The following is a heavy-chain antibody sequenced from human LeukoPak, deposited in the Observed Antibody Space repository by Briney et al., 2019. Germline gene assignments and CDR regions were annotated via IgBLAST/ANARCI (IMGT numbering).Heavy chain of an antibody. CDR2: ISAYNGNT. CDR3: VRDLPLVVPAAMGAPEGFDY. J-gene: IGHJ4*02. CDR1: GYTFTSYG. D-gene: IGHD2-2*01. Sequence: ASVKVSCKASGYTFTSYGISWVRQAPGQGQEWMGWISAYNGNTNYAQKLQGRVTMTTDTSTSTAYMELRSLRSDDTAVYYCVRDLPLVVPAAMGAPEGFDYWGQGTLVTVSS. V-gene: IGHV1-18*01.